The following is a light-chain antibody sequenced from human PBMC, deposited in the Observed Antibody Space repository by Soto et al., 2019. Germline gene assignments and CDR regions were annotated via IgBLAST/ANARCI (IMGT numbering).Light chain of an antibody. CDR1: QGISSY. CDR2: AAS. Sequence: IQLTQSPSSLSASVGDRVTITCRASQGISSYLAWYQQKPGKAPKLLIYAASTLQSGVPSRFSGSGSGTDSTLTISSLQPEDFATYYCQQLNSYPVTFGGGTKVEIK. CDR3: QQLNSYPVT. J-gene: IGKJ4*01. V-gene: IGKV1-9*01.